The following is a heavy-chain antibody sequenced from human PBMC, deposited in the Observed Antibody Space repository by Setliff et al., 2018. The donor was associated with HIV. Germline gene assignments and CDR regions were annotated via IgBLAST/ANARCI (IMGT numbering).Heavy chain of an antibody. CDR3: ARVDPYSSGFYGY. Sequence: GASVKVSCKASGYTFTGYYLHWVRQAPGQGLEWMGRINPNNGVTFYALKFQGRVTMTSDTSTSTVYMELSSLRSEDTALYYCARVDPYSSGFYGYWGQGTLVTVSS. J-gene: IGHJ4*02. CDR1: GYTFTGYY. V-gene: IGHV1-2*06. CDR2: INPNNGVT. D-gene: IGHD3-22*01.